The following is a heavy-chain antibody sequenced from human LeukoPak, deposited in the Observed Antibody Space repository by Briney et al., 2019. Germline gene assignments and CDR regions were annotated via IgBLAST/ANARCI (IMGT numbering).Heavy chain of an antibody. J-gene: IGHJ4*02. CDR3: ARSLPYGTTWYGRSDF. Sequence: GGSLRLSCEASGFPFNAYWMTWVRQAPGKGLEWVANIRQDGDTKCYVDSVKGRFTISRDNAMNSLYLQMNSLRAEDTAIYYCARSLPYGTTWYGRSDFWGQGTLVTVSS. CDR1: GFPFNAYW. CDR2: IRQDGDTK. V-gene: IGHV3-7*03. D-gene: IGHD6-13*01.